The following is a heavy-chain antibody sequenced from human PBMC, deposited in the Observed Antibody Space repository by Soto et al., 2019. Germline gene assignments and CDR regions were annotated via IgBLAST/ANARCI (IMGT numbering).Heavy chain of an antibody. CDR1: GFTFSSYG. CDR2: ISYDGSNK. Sequence: LRLSCAASGFTFSSYGMHWVRQAPGKGLEWVAVISYDGSNKYYADSVKGRFTISRDNSKNTLYLQMNSLRAEDTAVYYCAKDYDFWSGYSPLAYGMDVWGQGTTVTVSS. CDR3: AKDYDFWSGYSPLAYGMDV. J-gene: IGHJ6*02. V-gene: IGHV3-30*18. D-gene: IGHD3-3*01.